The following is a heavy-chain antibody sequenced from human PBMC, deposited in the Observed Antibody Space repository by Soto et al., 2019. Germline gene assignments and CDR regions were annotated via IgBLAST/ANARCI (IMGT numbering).Heavy chain of an antibody. D-gene: IGHD3-3*01. J-gene: IGHJ4*02. Sequence: GDLRLSCAASGFTFSSYAMSRVRQAPGKGLEWDSAISGSGGSTYYADSVKGRFTITRDNSKNTLYLQMNSLRAEDTAVYYCAKQVGVKRYWNYWGQGTLVTVSS. V-gene: IGHV3-23*01. CDR1: GFTFSSYA. CDR2: ISGSGGST. CDR3: AKQVGVKRYWNY.